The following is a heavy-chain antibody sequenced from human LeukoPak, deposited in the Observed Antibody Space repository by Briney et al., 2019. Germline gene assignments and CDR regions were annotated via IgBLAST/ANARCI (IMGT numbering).Heavy chain of an antibody. Sequence: GGSLRLSCAASGFTFRNYGMSWVRQAPGKGLEWVSTISGFGSSTYYSDSVKGRFTVSRDNSKNRLYLQMTRLRVEDTALYYCANLATGNREYWGQGTPVSVSS. CDR2: ISGFGSST. CDR3: ANLATGNREY. CDR1: GFTFRNYG. V-gene: IGHV3-23*01. J-gene: IGHJ4*02. D-gene: IGHD2/OR15-2a*01.